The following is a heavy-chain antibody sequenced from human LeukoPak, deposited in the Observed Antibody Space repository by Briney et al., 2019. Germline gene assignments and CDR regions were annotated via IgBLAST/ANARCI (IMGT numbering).Heavy chain of an antibody. J-gene: IGHJ3*02. CDR2: IYSGGST. D-gene: IGHD3-22*01. CDR3: AKNYHDSSGYFSWAFDI. CDR1: GFTVSSNY. V-gene: IGHV3-53*01. Sequence: GGSLRLSCAASGFTVSSNYMSWVRQAPGKGLEWVSVIYSGGSTYYADSVKGRFTISRDNSKNTLYLQMNSLRAEDTAVYYCAKNYHDSSGYFSWAFDIWGQGTMVTLSS.